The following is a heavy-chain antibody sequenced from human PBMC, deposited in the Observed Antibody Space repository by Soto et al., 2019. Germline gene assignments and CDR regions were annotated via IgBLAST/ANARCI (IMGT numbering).Heavy chain of an antibody. J-gene: IGHJ4*02. V-gene: IGHV4-59*01. CDR3: VASVMSRAMYSFDY. CDR1: AGSISRYY. CDR2: ISYTVDA. D-gene: IGHD2-2*01. Sequence: PSETLSLPCSVSAGSISRYYWGWVRQSPGEGLEWIAHISYTVDASYNPCLKSRVTISLDTSKNQIALRLMSVTAADTAVYYCVASVMSRAMYSFDYCGQANRLTFSS.